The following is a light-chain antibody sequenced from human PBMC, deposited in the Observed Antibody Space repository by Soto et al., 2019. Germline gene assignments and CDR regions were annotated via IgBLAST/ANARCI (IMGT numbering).Light chain of an antibody. J-gene: IGKJ4*01. CDR2: RTS. Sequence: EIVLTQSPATLSLSPVERATLSCMASQSISSNLAWYQQKPGQAPRLLMFRTSSRATGFPARFSGSGSGTEFNLTISSLQSEDFGVYYCQQYNNWPRATFGGGTKVDIK. CDR3: QQYNNWPRAT. CDR1: QSISSN. V-gene: IGKV3-15*01.